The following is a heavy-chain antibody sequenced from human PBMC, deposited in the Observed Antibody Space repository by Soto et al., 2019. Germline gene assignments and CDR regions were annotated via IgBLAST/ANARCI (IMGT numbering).Heavy chain of an antibody. Sequence: SETLSLTCTVSGGSISSGDYYWSWIRQPPGKGLEWIGNIYYSGSTYYNPSLKSRVTISVDTSKKQFPLKLSSVTAADTAVYYCASRKSSPYFDYWGQGILVTVSS. CDR1: GGSISSGDYY. CDR3: ASRKSSPYFDY. CDR2: IYYSGST. J-gene: IGHJ4*02. D-gene: IGHD3-10*01. V-gene: IGHV4-30-4*01.